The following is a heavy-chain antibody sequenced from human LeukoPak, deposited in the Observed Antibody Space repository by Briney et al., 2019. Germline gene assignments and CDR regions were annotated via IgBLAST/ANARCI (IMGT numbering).Heavy chain of an antibody. D-gene: IGHD2-8*01. V-gene: IGHV1-2*06. CDR3: ATNIQENAFDI. J-gene: IGHJ3*02. CDR2: INPNTGGT. Sequence: ASVKVSCKASGYTFTNYYIHWVLQAPGQGLEWMGRINPNTGGTNYVQKFQGRVTMTRDTSISTAYMELSRLRSDDTAIYFCATNIQENAFDIWGQGTMVTVSS. CDR1: GYTFTNYY.